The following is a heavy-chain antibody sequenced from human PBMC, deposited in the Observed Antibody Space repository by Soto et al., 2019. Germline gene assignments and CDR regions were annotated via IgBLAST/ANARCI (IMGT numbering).Heavy chain of an antibody. Sequence: PSEILSLTCTVSGGSISSSSYYWGWIRQPPGKGLEWIGSIYYSGSTYYNPSLKSRVTISVDTSKNQFSLKLSSVTAADTAVYYCARHGRGYCRSTSCYALDYWGQGTLVNVSS. CDR1: GGSISSSSYY. V-gene: IGHV4-39*01. J-gene: IGHJ4*02. CDR3: ARHGRGYCRSTSCYALDY. D-gene: IGHD2-2*01. CDR2: IYYSGST.